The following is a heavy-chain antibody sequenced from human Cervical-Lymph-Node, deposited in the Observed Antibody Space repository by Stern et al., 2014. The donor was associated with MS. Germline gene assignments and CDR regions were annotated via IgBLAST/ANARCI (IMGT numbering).Heavy chain of an antibody. V-gene: IGHV1-69*09. D-gene: IGHD2-15*01. CDR3: ARGVVTNRAAATLHNLFEP. J-gene: IGHJ5*02. CDR2: IIPLLGLP. CDR1: GGTFSSSYA. Sequence: QVQLVQSGAEVEKPGSSVTLSCTASGGTFSSSYAITCMRQPPGQGLQGTGRIIPLLGLPNYAQKFQGRVTITAETSTSTAYMGLSSLRAEDTAVYYCARGVVTNRAAATLHNLFEPWGQGTLVTVSS.